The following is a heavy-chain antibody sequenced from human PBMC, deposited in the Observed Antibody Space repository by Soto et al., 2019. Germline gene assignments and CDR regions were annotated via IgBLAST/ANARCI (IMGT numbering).Heavy chain of an antibody. D-gene: IGHD6-13*01. CDR2: INPNSGGT. V-gene: IGHV1-2*04. CDR3: AREASSIAAAGTPQNYFDF. CDR1: GYTFTGYY. J-gene: IGHJ4*02. Sequence: GASGKVSCKASGYTFTGYYMHWVRQAPGQGLEWMGWINPNSGGTNYAQKFQGWVTMTRDTSISTAYMELSRLRSDDTAVYYCAREASSIAAAGTPQNYFDFWGQGALVTVSS.